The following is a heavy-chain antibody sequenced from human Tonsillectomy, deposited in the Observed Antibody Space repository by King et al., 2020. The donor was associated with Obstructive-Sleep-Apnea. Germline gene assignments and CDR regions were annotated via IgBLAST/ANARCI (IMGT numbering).Heavy chain of an antibody. CDR1: GFTFSSYG. V-gene: IGHV3-30*18. D-gene: IGHD6-13*01. CDR2: ISYDGSNK. Sequence: VQLVESGGGVVQPGRSLRLSCAASGFTFSSYGMHWVRQAPGKGLEWVAVISYDGSNKYYADSVKGRFTISRDNSKNTLYLQMNSLRAEDTAVYYCAKDMEQQLVLDYWGQGTLVTVSS. CDR3: AKDMEQQLVLDY. J-gene: IGHJ4*02.